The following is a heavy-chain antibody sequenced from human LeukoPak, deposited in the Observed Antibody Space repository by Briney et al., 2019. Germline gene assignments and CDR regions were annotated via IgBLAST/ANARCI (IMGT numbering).Heavy chain of an antibody. J-gene: IGHJ3*02. Sequence: GGSLRLSCAASGFTFISYSMNWVRQAPGKGLDWVSSISSSSSYIYYADSVKGRFTISSDNANNSLYLQMNSLRAEDTAVYYCARSCGGDCFKGPFDIWGQGTMVTVSS. D-gene: IGHD2-21*02. CDR1: GFTFISYS. CDR3: ARSCGGDCFKGPFDI. V-gene: IGHV3-21*01. CDR2: ISSSSSYI.